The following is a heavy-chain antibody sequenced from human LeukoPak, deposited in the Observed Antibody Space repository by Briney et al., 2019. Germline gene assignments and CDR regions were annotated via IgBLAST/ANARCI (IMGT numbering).Heavy chain of an antibody. J-gene: IGHJ4*02. V-gene: IGHV3-9*01. CDR2: ISWNSGSI. Sequence: GGSLRLSCAASGFTFDDYAMHWVRQAPGKGLEWVSGISWNSGSIGYADSVKGRFTISRDNAKNSLYLQMNSLRAEDTALYYCAKGFGELLSFLDYWGQGTLVTVSS. CDR1: GFTFDDYA. CDR3: AKGFGELLSFLDY. D-gene: IGHD3-10*01.